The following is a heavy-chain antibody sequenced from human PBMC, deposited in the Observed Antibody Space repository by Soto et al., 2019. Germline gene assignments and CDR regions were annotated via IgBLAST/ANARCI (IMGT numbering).Heavy chain of an antibody. J-gene: IGHJ4*02. CDR3: ASGYSSSWSDY. CDR1: GGTFSSYT. D-gene: IGHD6-13*01. V-gene: IGHV1-69*02. CDR2: IIPILGIA. Sequence: QVQLVQSGAEVKKPGSSVKVSCKASGGTFSSYTISWVRQAPGQGLEWMGRIIPILGIANYAQKFQGRVTITADKSTSTAYMELRSLRSEDTAVYYCASGYSSSWSDYWGQGTLVTVSS.